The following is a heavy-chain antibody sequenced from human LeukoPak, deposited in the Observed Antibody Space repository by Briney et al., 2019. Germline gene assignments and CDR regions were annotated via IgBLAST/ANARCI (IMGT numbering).Heavy chain of an antibody. Sequence: GGSLRLSCAASGFTFSDYYMTWIRQAPGKGLQWVAYISSSGNAIYYADSVRGRFTMSRDNAKKSLYLQMNSLRAEDTAVYYCVKSYSTSGDYWGQGTLVTASS. J-gene: IGHJ4*02. V-gene: IGHV3-11*01. CDR2: ISSSGNAI. D-gene: IGHD6-13*01. CDR3: VKSYSTSGDY. CDR1: GFTFSDYY.